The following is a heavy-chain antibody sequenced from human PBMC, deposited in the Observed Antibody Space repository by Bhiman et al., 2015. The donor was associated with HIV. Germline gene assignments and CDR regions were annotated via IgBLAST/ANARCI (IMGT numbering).Heavy chain of an antibody. CDR1: GFTFNSYA. V-gene: IGHV3-30-3*01. CDR2: ISYDGSNK. J-gene: IGHJ4*02. Sequence: QVHLVESGGGVVQPGRSLRLSCAASGFTFNSYAMIWVRQAPGKGLEWVAVISYDGSNKYYADSVKGRFTISRDNSKNTLYLQMNRLRAEDTAVYYCARDWYYDILTGSIPPDYWGQGTLVTVSS. D-gene: IGHD3-9*01. CDR3: ARDWYYDILTGSIPPDY.